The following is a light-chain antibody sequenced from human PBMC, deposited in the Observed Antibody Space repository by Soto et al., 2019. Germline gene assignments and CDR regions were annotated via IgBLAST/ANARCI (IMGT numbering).Light chain of an antibody. V-gene: IGKV1-12*01. Sequence: DIQMTQSPSSVSASVGDIVPITCRASQGIRSWLAWYQQKPGKAPTLLIYAAASLHSGVPSRFSGSGSGTDFTLTIGSMQTGDFATYYCQQTNSFPLTFGGRTKVEIK. CDR1: QGIRSW. CDR2: AAA. CDR3: QQTNSFPLT. J-gene: IGKJ4*02.